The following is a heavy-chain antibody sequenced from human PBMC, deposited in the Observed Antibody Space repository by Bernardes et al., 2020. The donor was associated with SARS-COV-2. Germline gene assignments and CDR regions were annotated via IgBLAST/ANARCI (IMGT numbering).Heavy chain of an antibody. D-gene: IGHD2-15*01. CDR2: IWYDGSKK. Sequence: GGSLRLSCVASGFRFSSYGIHWVRQAPGKGLEWLAVIWYDGSKKYYVDSVKGRFTISRDNSKNTLYLQMNRLRAEDTAVYYCTRDCRSSGVCSGGYGVDVWGQGSNPHGMDVWGQGTTVIVSS. J-gene: IGHJ6*02. CDR3: TRDCRSSGVCSGGYGVDVWGQGSNPHGMDV. V-gene: IGHV3-33*08. CDR1: GFRFSSYG.